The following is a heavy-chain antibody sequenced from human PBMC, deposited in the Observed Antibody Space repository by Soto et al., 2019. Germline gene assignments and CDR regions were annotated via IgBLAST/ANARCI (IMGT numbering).Heavy chain of an antibody. J-gene: IGHJ4*02. CDR3: AREVGVVAATLSYYFDY. CDR1: GFTVSSNY. Sequence: GGSLRLSCAASGFTVSSNYMNWVRQAPGKGLEWVSVLYSGGSTYYADSVKGRFTLSRDNSKNTLYLQMNSLRAEDSAVYYCAREVGVVAATLSYYFDYWGQGTLVTVSS. V-gene: IGHV3-66*01. D-gene: IGHD2-15*01. CDR2: LYSGGST.